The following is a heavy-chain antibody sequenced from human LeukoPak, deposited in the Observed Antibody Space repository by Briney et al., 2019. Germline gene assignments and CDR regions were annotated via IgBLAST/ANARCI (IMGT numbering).Heavy chain of an antibody. D-gene: IGHD6-19*01. CDR1: GFTLSSYA. Sequence: GGSLRLSCAASGFTLSSYAMQWVRQAPGKGLEWVAVISYDGSNKYGDSVKGRFTISRDNSKNTLYLQMNSLRAEDTAVYYCALNRGSGWYFHYWGQGTLVTVSS. J-gene: IGHJ4*02. V-gene: IGHV3-30*04. CDR3: ALNRGSGWYFHY. CDR2: ISYDGSNK.